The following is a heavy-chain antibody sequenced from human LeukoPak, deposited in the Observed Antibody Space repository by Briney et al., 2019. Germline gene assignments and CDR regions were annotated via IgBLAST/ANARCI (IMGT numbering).Heavy chain of an antibody. D-gene: IGHD4-17*01. J-gene: IGHJ4*02. V-gene: IGHV3-30*02. CDR2: TPYHGVSR. Sequence: GGSLRLSCAASGFIFGSYGMHCVRQAPDKGLEWVAFTPYHGVSRYYAESVKGRFTISRDNSKNTLYLQMNSLKIEDTAVYHCAKDRHGDYASDYWGQGTLVIVSS. CDR3: AKDRHGDYASDY. CDR1: GFIFGSYG.